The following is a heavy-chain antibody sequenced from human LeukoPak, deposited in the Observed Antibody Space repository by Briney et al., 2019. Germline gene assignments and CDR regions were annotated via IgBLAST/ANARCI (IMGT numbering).Heavy chain of an antibody. CDR3: ARVLWNGDYPRFDY. V-gene: IGHV3-53*01. Sequence: GGSLRLSCAASGVSVSDNYMNWVRQAPGKGLEWVSIIYSGGTTYYADSVKGRFTISRDNSKNTLYLQMNSLRDEDTAVYYCARVLWNGDYPRFDYWGQGTLVTVSS. D-gene: IGHD4-17*01. CDR1: GVSVSDNY. CDR2: IYSGGTT. J-gene: IGHJ4*02.